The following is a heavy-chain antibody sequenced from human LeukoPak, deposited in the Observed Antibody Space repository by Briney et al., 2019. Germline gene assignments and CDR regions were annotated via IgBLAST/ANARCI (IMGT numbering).Heavy chain of an antibody. CDR1: GFTFSIYA. CDR2: LTFSGGST. J-gene: IGHJ5*02. CDR3: ARGTIRVDP. V-gene: IGHV3-23*01. Sequence: GGSLRLSCAASGFTFSIYAMSWVRQAPGKGLEWVSTLTFSGGSTYYADSVKGRFTISRDNSKNTLYLQMNSLRAEDTALYHCARGTIRVDPWGQGTLVTVSS.